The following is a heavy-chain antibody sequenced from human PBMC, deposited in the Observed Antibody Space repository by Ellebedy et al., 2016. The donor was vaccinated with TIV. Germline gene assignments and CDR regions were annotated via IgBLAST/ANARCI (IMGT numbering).Heavy chain of an antibody. Sequence: ASVKVSXKASGYTFTGYYMHWVRQAPGQGLEWMGWINPNSGGTNYAQKFQGRVTMTRDTSISTAYMELSRLRSEDTAVYYCARPGDSLDAFDIWGQGTMVTVSS. CDR3: ARPGDSLDAFDI. J-gene: IGHJ3*02. CDR1: GYTFTGYY. CDR2: INPNSGGT. V-gene: IGHV1-2*02. D-gene: IGHD6-13*01.